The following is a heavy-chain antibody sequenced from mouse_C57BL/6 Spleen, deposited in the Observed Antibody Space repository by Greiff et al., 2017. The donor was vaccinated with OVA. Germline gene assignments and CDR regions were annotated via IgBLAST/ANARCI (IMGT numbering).Heavy chain of an antibody. CDR2: ISDGGSYT. J-gene: IGHJ3*01. CDR3: ARDLPGGYYYGSVAY. Sequence: EVMLVESGGGLVKPGGSLKLSCAASGFTFSSYAMSWVRQTPEKRLEWVATISDGGSYTYYPDNVKGRFTISRDNAKNNLYLQMSHLKSEDTAMYYCARDLPGGYYYGSVAYWGQGTLVTVSA. V-gene: IGHV5-4*01. D-gene: IGHD1-1*01. CDR1: GFTFSSYA.